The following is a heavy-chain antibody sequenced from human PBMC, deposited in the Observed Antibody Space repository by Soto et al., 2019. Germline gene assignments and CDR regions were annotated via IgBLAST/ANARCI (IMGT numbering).Heavy chain of an antibody. J-gene: IGHJ4*02. V-gene: IGHV4-30-2*01. Sequence: SETLSLTCAVSGGSISSGGYSWSWIRQPPGKGLEWIGCIYHSGSTYYNPSLKSRVTISVDRSKNQFSLKLSSVTAADTAVYYCARVYYDFWSGYRTHYFDYWGQGTLVTVSS. CDR1: GGSISSGGYS. CDR3: ARVYYDFWSGYRTHYFDY. CDR2: IYHSGST. D-gene: IGHD3-3*01.